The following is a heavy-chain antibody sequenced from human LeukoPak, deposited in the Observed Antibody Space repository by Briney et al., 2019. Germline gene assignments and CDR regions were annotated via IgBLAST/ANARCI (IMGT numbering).Heavy chain of an antibody. J-gene: IGHJ4*02. CDR1: GFTSSDNH. D-gene: IGHD3-10*01. CDR2: IGLRGSTI. CDR3: ARDHVVPGLVFGL. V-gene: IGHV3-11*04. Sequence: GGSLRLSCAPSGFTSSDNHMSWFGQAQGKGRKGISNIGLRGSTIEYAESVKGRFTISRDDAKNSLYLQMSGLRDEDTAIYYCARDHVVPGLVFGLWGQGTLVSVSS.